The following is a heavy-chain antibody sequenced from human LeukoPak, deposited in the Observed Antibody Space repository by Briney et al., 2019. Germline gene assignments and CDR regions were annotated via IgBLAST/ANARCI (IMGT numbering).Heavy chain of an antibody. D-gene: IGHD3-22*01. V-gene: IGHV3-30-3*01. Sequence: GGSLRLSCAASGFTFSSYAMHWVRQAPGKGLEWVAVISYDGSNKYYADSVKGRFTISRDNSKNTLYLQMNSLRAEDTAVYYCARGRGLHYYDNSGYYYWLAYWGQGTLVTVSS. CDR3: ARGRGLHYYDNSGYYYWLAY. CDR2: ISYDGSNK. J-gene: IGHJ4*02. CDR1: GFTFSSYA.